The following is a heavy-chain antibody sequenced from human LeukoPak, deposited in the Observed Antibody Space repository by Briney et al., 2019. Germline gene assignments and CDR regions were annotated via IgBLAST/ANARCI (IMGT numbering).Heavy chain of an antibody. CDR3: VRGRAWFDP. Sequence: SETLSLTCTVSGGSISSYYWSWIPQPPGKGLEWIGYIYYSGNTNYNSSLESRVTISVDTSKNQFSLRLNSVTAADTAVYYCVRGRAWFDPWGQGTLVTVSS. J-gene: IGHJ5*02. V-gene: IGHV4-59*01. CDR1: GGSISSYY. D-gene: IGHD3-10*01. CDR2: IYYSGNT.